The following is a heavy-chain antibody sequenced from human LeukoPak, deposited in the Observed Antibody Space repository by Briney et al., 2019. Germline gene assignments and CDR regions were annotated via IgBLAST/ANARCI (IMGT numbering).Heavy chain of an antibody. D-gene: IGHD3-10*01. CDR2: ISAYNGNT. V-gene: IGHV1-18*01. Sequence: ASVKVSCKASGYTFTSYGISWVRQAPGQGLEWMGWISAYNGNTNYAQKLQGRVTMTTDTSTSTAYMELRSLRSDDTAVYYCARKEVYYGSGSFPDYWGQGTLVTVSS. CDR3: ARKEVYYGSGSFPDY. J-gene: IGHJ4*02. CDR1: GYTFTSYG.